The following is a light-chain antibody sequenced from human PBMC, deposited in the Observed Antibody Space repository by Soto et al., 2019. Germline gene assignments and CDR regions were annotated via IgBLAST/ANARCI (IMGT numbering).Light chain of an antibody. CDR2: GAF. CDR1: QSVSSN. CDR3: QQFYNWPRT. J-gene: IGKJ1*01. V-gene: IGKV3-15*01. Sequence: EIVMTQSPSTLSVSPGERATLSCRASQSVSSNLAWYQQKPGQAPRLLIYGAFTRATGIPARFSGSGSETEFTLTISSLQSEDFAVYYCQQFYNWPRTFGQGTKV.